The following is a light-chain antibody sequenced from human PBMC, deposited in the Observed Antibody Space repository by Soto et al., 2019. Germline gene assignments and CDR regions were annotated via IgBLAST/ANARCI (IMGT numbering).Light chain of an antibody. V-gene: IGLV2-23*01. CDR1: SSDVGSYNL. CDR3: CSYAGSSTYV. CDR2: EGS. J-gene: IGLJ1*01. Sequence: QSALTQPASVSGSPGQSITISCTGTSSDVGSYNLVSWYQQHPGKAPKLMICEGSKRPSGVSNRFSGSKSVNTASLTISGLQAEDEADYYCCSYAGSSTYVFGTGTKLTVL.